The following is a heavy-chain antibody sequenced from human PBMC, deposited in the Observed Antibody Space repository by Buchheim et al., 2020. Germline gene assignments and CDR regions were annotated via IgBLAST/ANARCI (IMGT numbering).Heavy chain of an antibody. J-gene: IGHJ6*02. CDR1: GFTFSRYW. V-gene: IGHV3-7*01. D-gene: IGHD3-22*01. Sequence: EVQLVESGGGLVQPGGSLRLSCAASGFTFSRYWMNWVRQAPGKGLEWVANIKQDGSEKNYVDSVKGRFTIPRDNAKNSLDLQINSLRAEDTAVYYCARDAVITPSYYYYGMDVWGQGTT. CDR3: ARDAVITPSYYYYGMDV. CDR2: IKQDGSEK.